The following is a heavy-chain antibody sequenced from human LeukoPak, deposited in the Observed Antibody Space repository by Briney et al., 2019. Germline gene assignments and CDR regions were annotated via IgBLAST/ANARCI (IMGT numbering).Heavy chain of an antibody. CDR3: ARLTYYYDSSGYSLDY. CDR1: GGSISGHY. V-gene: IGHV4-59*08. J-gene: IGHJ4*02. Sequence: PSETLSLTCTVSGGSISGHYWSWLRQPPGKGLEWIGYIYYSGSTNYNPSLKSRVTMSVDTSKDQFSLNLSSVTAADTAVYYCARLTYYYDSSGYSLDYWGQGTLVTVSS. CDR2: IYYSGST. D-gene: IGHD3-22*01.